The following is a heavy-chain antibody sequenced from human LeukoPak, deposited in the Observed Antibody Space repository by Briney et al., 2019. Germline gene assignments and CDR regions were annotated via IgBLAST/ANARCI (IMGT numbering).Heavy chain of an antibody. V-gene: IGHV1-69*06. CDR2: IIPIFGTA. D-gene: IGHD3-3*01. J-gene: IGHJ6*03. CDR3: ARDTRNYYDFWSGQYYYYMDV. Sequence: SVKVSCKASGGTFSSYAISWVRQAPGQGLEWMGGIIPIFGTANYAQKFQGRVTITADKSTSTAYMELSSLRSEDTAVYYCARDTRNYYDFWSGQYYYYMDVWGKGTTVTISS. CDR1: GGTFSSYA.